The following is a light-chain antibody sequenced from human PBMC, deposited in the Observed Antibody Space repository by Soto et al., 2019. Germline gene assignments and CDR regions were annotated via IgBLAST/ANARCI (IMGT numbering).Light chain of an antibody. CDR3: SSYRSSSTLYV. CDR1: SSDVGGYNY. Sequence: QSALTQPASVSGSPGQSITISCTGTSSDVGGYNYVSWYQQLPGKAPKLMIYDVSDRPSGVSNRFSASKSGNTASLTISGLQDEDEADYYCSSYRSSSTLYVFGTGTKVTVL. V-gene: IGLV2-14*03. CDR2: DVS. J-gene: IGLJ1*01.